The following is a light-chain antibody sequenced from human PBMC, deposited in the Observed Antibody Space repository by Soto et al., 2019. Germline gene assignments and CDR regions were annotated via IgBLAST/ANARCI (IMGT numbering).Light chain of an antibody. J-gene: IGKJ1*01. CDR1: QSINNW. CDR2: KAS. CDR3: QQYAGYSRT. V-gene: IGKV1-5*03. Sequence: DGQMTQSPSTLSASVGDRVTITCRASQSINNWLAWYQQRPGKAPKLLIYKASTLETGVPSRFSGSGSGTEFTLTISSLQPDDFATYYCQQYAGYSRTFGQGTKVDIK.